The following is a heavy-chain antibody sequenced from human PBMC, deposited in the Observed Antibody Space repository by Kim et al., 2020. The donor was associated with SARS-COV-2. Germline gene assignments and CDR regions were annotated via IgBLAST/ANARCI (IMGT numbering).Heavy chain of an antibody. Sequence: GRFTISRDKSKNSLYLRMNSLRAEDTAVYYCAKIPDYGDSSYYDYYYMDVWGKGTTVTVSS. J-gene: IGHJ6*03. CDR3: AKIPDYGDSSYYDYYYMDV. D-gene: IGHD4-17*01. V-gene: IGHV3-23*01.